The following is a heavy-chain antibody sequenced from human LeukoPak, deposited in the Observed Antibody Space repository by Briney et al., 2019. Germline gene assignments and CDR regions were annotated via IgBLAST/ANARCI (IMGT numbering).Heavy chain of an antibody. Sequence: PGGSLRLSCAASGFTFSSYAMSWVRQAPGKGLEWVSAISGSGGSTYYADSVKGRFTISRDNSKNTLYLQMNSLRAEDTALYYCAKESPYRAPTRTYYFDYWGQGTLVTVSS. CDR2: ISGSGGST. V-gene: IGHV3-23*01. D-gene: IGHD1-14*01. J-gene: IGHJ4*02. CDR3: AKESPYRAPTRTYYFDY. CDR1: GFTFSSYA.